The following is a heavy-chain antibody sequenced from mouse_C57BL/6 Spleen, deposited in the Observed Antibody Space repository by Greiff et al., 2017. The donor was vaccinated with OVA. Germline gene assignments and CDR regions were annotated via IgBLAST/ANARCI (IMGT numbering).Heavy chain of an antibody. CDR2: ISSGGSYT. D-gene: IGHD2-4*01. V-gene: IGHV5-6*01. J-gene: IGHJ3*01. CDR1: GFTFSSYG. CDR3: ARHERLRLPWFAY. Sequence: EVQLVESGGDLVKPGGSLKLSCAASGFTFSSYGMSWVRHTPDKRLEWVATISSGGSYTYYPDSVKGRLTISRANAKNTLYLKMSSLESEVTAMYCCARHERLRLPWFAYWGQGTLVTVSA.